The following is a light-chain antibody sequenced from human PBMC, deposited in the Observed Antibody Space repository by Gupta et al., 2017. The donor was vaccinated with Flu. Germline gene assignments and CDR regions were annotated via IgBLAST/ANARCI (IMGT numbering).Light chain of an antibody. CDR1: SRNVGGYNY. CDR3: SSYTSSSTLRV. J-gene: IGLJ1*01. CDR2: EVS. V-gene: IGLV2-14*01. Sequence: QSALTQPASVSGSPGQSLTITCTATSRNVGGYNYVSWYQQHPAKAPNLMIYEVSNRPSGVANRFSGSKSGNTASLTISGLQAEDEADYYCSSYTSSSTLRVFGTGTKVTVL.